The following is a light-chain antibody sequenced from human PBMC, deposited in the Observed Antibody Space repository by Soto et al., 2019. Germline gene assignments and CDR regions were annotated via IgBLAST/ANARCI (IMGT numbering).Light chain of an antibody. J-gene: IGLJ2*01. CDR3: QSCDTSVV. CDR2: GNS. Sequence: QSVLTQPPSVSGAPGQRVTISCTGSSSNIGAGYDVHWYQQLPGTAPKLLIYGNSNRPSGVPDRFSGSKSGTSASLAITGLQAEDEADYYCQSCDTSVVSGGGTKLTVL. V-gene: IGLV1-40*01. CDR1: SSNIGAGYD.